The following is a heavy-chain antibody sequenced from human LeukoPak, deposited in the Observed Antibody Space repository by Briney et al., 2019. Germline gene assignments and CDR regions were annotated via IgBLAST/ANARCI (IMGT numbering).Heavy chain of an antibody. V-gene: IGHV1-18*01. J-gene: IGHJ3*02. D-gene: IGHD3-22*01. CDR3: ARDYYDGSGYYDDAFDI. CDR2: ISAYNGNT. Sequence: ASVKVSCKASGYTFTSYGISWVRQAPGQGLEWMGWISAYNGNTNYAQKLQGRVTMTTDTSTSTAYMELRSLRSDDTAVYYCARDYYDGSGYYDDAFDIWGQGTMVTVSS. CDR1: GYTFTSYG.